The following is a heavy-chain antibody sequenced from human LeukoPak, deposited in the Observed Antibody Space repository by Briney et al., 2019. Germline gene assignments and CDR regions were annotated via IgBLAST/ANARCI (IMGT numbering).Heavy chain of an antibody. CDR2: VDSSGNT. D-gene: IGHD1-26*01. CDR3: ARQFLVGSTFHAFDL. V-gene: IGHV4-61*09. Sequence: PSQTLSLTCTVSGGSISSGNYYWSWIRQSAGNRLEWIGHVDSSGNTNYNPSLESRVTMSVDTSKKQFSLKLTSVTAADMAVYFCARQFLVGSTFHAFDLWGQGTRVTVSS. CDR1: GGSISSGNYY. J-gene: IGHJ3*01.